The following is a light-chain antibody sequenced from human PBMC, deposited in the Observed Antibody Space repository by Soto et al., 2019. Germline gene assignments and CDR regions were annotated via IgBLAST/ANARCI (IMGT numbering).Light chain of an antibody. J-gene: IGKJ1*01. CDR2: KSS. CDR1: QSISSW. CDR3: QQYTSFSWT. V-gene: IGKV1-5*03. Sequence: DIQMTQSPSTLSASVGDRVTITCRASQSISSWLAWYQQKPGKAPKLLIYKSSTLQSGVPSRFSGSRSGTDFTLTISSLQTDDFATYYCQQYTSFSWTFGQGTKVDIK.